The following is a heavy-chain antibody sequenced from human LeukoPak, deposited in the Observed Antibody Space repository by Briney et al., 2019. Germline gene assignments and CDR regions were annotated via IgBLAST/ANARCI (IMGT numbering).Heavy chain of an antibody. CDR2: IIPIFGTA. CDR3: AKNLYCGGGSCYPSALGMDV. D-gene: IGHD2-15*01. Sequence: ASVKVSCKASGGTFSIYAISWVRQAPGQGLEWMGGIIPIFGTANYAQKFQGRVTITADESTSTAYMELSSLRSEDTAVYYCAKNLYCGGGSCYPSALGMDVWGQGTTVTVSS. J-gene: IGHJ6*02. V-gene: IGHV1-69*13. CDR1: GGTFSIYA.